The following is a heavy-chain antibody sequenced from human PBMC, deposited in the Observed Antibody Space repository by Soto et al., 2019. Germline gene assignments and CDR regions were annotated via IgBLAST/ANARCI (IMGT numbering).Heavy chain of an antibody. D-gene: IGHD3-10*01. V-gene: IGHV3-23*01. J-gene: IGHJ4*02. Sequence: PGGSLRLSCAASGFTFSSYAMSWVRQAPGKGLEWVSTIGGSGGSTYYADSVKGRFTISRDISKNTLYLQMNSLRAEDTAVYYCAAVATMVRGPLNFDYWGQGTLVTVSS. CDR3: AAVATMVRGPLNFDY. CDR1: GFTFSSYA. CDR2: IGGSGGST.